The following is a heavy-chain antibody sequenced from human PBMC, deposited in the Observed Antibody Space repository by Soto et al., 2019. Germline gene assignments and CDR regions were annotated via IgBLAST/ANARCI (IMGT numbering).Heavy chain of an antibody. CDR2: IYYSGST. D-gene: IGHD6-6*01. Sequence: SETLSLTCTVSGGSISSSSYYWGWIRQPPGKGLEWIGSIYYSGSTYYNPSLKSRVTISVDTSKNQFSLKLSSVTAADTAVYYCARTSILLEQLGVDYYYYYGMDVWGQGTTVTVYS. J-gene: IGHJ6*02. CDR3: ARTSILLEQLGVDYYYYYGMDV. CDR1: GGSISSSSYY. V-gene: IGHV4-39*01.